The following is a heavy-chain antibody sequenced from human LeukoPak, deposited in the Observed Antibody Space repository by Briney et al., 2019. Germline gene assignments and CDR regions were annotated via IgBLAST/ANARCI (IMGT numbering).Heavy chain of an antibody. J-gene: IGHJ6*03. CDR2: IKSKTDGGTT. V-gene: IGHV3-15*01. D-gene: IGHD2-8*01. CDR1: GFTFSNAW. Sequence: GGSLRLSCAASGFTFSNAWMSWVRQAPGKGPEWVGRIKSKTDGGTTDYAAPVKGRFTISRDDSKNTLYLQMNSLKTEDTAVYYCTTCTKGYYYYYYMDVWGKGTTVIVSS. CDR3: TTCTKGYYYYYYMDV.